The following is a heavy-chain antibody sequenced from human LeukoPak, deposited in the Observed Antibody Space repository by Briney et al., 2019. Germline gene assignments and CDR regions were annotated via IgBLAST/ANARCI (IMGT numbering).Heavy chain of an antibody. CDR1: GGSISSYY. J-gene: IGHJ5*02. V-gene: IGHV4-59*01. Sequence: PSETLSLTCTVSGGSISSYYWSWIRQPPGKGLEWIGYIYYSGSTNYNPSLKSRVTISVDTSKNQFSLKLSSVTAAGTAVYYCARSMVRGVRDWFDPWGQGTLVTVSS. CDR2: IYYSGST. D-gene: IGHD3-10*01. CDR3: ARSMVRGVRDWFDP.